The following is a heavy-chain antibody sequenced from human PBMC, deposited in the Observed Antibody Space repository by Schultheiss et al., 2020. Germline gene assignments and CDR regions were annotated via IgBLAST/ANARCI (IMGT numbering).Heavy chain of an antibody. CDR2: IYYSGST. V-gene: IGHV4-39*07. CDR1: GGSISSSSYY. Sequence: SQTLSLTCTVSGGSISSSSYYWGWIRQPPGKGLEWIGSIYYSGSTYYNPSLKSRVTISVDTSKNQFSLKLSSVTAADTAVYYCARLSSSWYSFDPWGQGTLVTVSS. CDR3: ARLSSSWYSFDP. J-gene: IGHJ5*02. D-gene: IGHD6-13*01.